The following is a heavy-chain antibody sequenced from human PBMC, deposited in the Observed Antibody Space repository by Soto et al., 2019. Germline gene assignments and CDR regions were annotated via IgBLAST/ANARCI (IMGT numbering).Heavy chain of an antibody. CDR3: ARSSCGLDV. CDR1: VRPSVITT. Sequence: SEPCPSPALSMVRPSVITTGPGSASPQGRGWSGLGEINHSGNTNYNPSLKSRVTMSVDTSKSQFSLKLNSVTAADTAVYYCARSSCGLDVWGLGNTVTVSS. V-gene: IGHV4-34*01. J-gene: IGHJ6*02. CDR2: INHSGNT.